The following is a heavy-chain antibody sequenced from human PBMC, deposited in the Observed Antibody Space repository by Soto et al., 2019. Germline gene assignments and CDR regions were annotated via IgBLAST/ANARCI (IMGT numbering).Heavy chain of an antibody. D-gene: IGHD3-10*01. CDR1: GGSISSGGYY. CDR3: ARGLLHFGDLIGLDY. J-gene: IGHJ4*02. Sequence: SETLSLTCTVSGGSISSGGYYWSWIRQHPGKGLEWIGYIYYSGSTYYNPSLKSRVTISVDTSKNQFSLKLSSVTAADTAVYYCARGLLHFGDLIGLDYWGQGTLVTVSS. CDR2: IYYSGST. V-gene: IGHV4-31*03.